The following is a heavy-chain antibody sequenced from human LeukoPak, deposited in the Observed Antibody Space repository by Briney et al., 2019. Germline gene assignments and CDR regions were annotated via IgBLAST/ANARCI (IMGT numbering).Heavy chain of an antibody. J-gene: IGHJ3*02. D-gene: IGHD4-17*01. CDR2: IYYSGST. V-gene: IGHV4-59*02. Sequence: SETLSLTCSVSGGSVSSSFWSWIRQPPGKGLEWIGHIYYSGSTNYNPSLKSRVTISVDTSKNHFSLKVTSVTAADTAVYYCARVGPTDDYGDSHGAFDIWGQGTLVAVSS. CDR1: GGSVSSSF. CDR3: ARVGPTDDYGDSHGAFDI.